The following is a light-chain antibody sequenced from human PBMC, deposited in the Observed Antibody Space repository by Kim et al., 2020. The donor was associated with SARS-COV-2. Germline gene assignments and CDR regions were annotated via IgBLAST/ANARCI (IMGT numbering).Light chain of an antibody. CDR1: SLRSYY. CDR2: GQN. Sequence: SSELTQDPAVSVALGQTVRITCHGDSLRSYYATWYQQKPGQAPILVIYGQNNRPSGIPDRFSGSSSGNTASLPITGTQAGEEADYYCNSRDSNDNVVFCG. J-gene: IGLJ2*01. V-gene: IGLV3-19*01. CDR3: NSRDSNDNVV.